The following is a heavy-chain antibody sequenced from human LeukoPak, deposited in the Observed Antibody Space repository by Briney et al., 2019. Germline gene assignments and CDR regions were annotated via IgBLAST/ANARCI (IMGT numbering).Heavy chain of an antibody. D-gene: IGHD3-10*01. CDR2: INHSGRT. CDR1: GGSFSGYY. CDR3: ARFTRHIIETRFLFFDY. V-gene: IGHV4-34*01. Sequence: SGTLSLTCAVYGGSFSGYYWSWIRQPPGKGLEWMGEINHSGRTNYNPSLKSRVTISVDQSKNQCSLTLSSATAADTAVYYCARFTRHIIETRFLFFDYWGQGTLVTVSS. J-gene: IGHJ4*02.